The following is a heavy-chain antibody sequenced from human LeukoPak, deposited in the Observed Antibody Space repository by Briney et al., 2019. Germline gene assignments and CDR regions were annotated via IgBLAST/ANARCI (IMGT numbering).Heavy chain of an antibody. Sequence: PSETLSLTCTVSGGSISSSSYYWGWIRQPPGKGLEWIGSIYYSGSTYYNPSLKSRVTISVDTSKNQFSLKLSSVTAADTAVYYCARQFGGWCDPWGQGTLVTVSS. V-gene: IGHV4-39*01. CDR2: IYYSGST. J-gene: IGHJ5*02. D-gene: IGHD3-16*01. CDR1: GGSISSSSYY. CDR3: ARQFGGWCDP.